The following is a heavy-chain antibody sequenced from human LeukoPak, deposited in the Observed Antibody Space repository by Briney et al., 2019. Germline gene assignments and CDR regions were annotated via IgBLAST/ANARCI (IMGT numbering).Heavy chain of an antibody. V-gene: IGHV3-74*01. D-gene: IGHD5-12*01. CDR2: INMDGSST. CDR1: GFTFSSYW. J-gene: IGHJ6*02. CDR3: ARDEEATSVGYYYYGMDV. Sequence: GGSLRLSCAASGFTFSSYWMHWVRQAPGKGLVWFSRINMDGSSTSYAGSVKGRFTISRDNAKNTLYLQMNSLRAEDTAVYYCARDEEATSVGYYYYGMDVWGQGTTVTVSS.